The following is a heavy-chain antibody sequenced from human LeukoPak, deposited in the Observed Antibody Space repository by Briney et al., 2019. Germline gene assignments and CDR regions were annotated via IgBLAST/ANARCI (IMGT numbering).Heavy chain of an antibody. CDR2: IYYSGST. CDR3: ARAVNSGSYTNFQH. J-gene: IGHJ1*01. V-gene: IGHV4-59*01. D-gene: IGHD1-26*01. CDR1: GGSISNYY. Sequence: PSETLSLTCTVSGGSISNYYWSWIRQPPGKGLEWIGYIYYSGSTNYNPSLKSRVTISVDTSKNQFSLKPSSVTAADTAMYYCARAVNSGSYTNFQHWGQGTLVTVSS.